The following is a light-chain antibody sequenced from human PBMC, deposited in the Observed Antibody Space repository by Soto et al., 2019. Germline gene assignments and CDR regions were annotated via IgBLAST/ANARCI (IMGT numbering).Light chain of an antibody. Sequence: DIHMIQSPSSLSASVGDRVMITCRASQSIDRYLSWYLEKPGKAPKLLIFGASSLQSGVPSRFSGSGSGTHFTLTFSSLQPADFGSYYCQQTYSSPGTFGQGTKLEIK. V-gene: IGKV1-39*01. J-gene: IGKJ1*01. CDR1: QSIDRY. CDR2: GAS. CDR3: QQTYSSPGT.